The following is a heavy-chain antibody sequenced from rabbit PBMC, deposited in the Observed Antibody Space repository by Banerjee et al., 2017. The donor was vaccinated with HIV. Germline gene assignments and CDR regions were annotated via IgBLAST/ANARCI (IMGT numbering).Heavy chain of an antibody. CDR2: TYARSGST. J-gene: IGHJ2*01. D-gene: IGHD4-2*01. V-gene: IGHV1S40*01. Sequence: QSLEESGGDLVQPGASLTLTCTASGFSFSSSYWICWVRQDPGKGLEWLACTYARSGSTNNASWAKGRFTVSKTSPTTVTLQMTSLTAADTATYFCARGAYAGFGGAFDPWGPGTLVTVS. CDR1: GFSFSSSYW. CDR3: ARGAYAGFGGAFDP.